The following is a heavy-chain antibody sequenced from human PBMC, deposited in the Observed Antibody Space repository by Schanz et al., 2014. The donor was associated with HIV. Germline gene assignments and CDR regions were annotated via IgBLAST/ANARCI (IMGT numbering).Heavy chain of an antibody. CDR2: ISESGGRS. CDR1: GFTFNNYA. J-gene: IGHJ4*01. D-gene: IGHD2-15*01. Sequence: EVHLEESGGGVVQPGRSLRLSCAASGFTFNNYAMTWVRQAPGKGLEWVSSISESGGRSYYADSVNGRFTISRDNSKNTLYLQMNSLRVEDTAVYYCVRDAAGRFSDRSPGYWGQGTLVIVSS. CDR3: VRDAAGRFSDRSPGY. V-gene: IGHV3-23*04.